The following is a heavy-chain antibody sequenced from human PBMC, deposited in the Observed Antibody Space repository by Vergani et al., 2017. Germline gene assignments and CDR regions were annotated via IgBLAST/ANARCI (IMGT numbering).Heavy chain of an antibody. CDR1: NSSINSNYY. V-gene: IGHV4-38-2*01. Sequence: QVQLQESGPGLVQPAETLSLTCVVSNSSINSNYYWGWIRQSPGKRLEWIGSVSHSGSTYYNPSLKSRVTISVDTSKNQFSLKLSSVTAADTAVYFCARHSTVEWLVKLGWIDPWGQGILVTVSS. CDR3: ARHSTVEWLVKLGWIDP. D-gene: IGHD6-19*01. J-gene: IGHJ5*02. CDR2: VSHSGST.